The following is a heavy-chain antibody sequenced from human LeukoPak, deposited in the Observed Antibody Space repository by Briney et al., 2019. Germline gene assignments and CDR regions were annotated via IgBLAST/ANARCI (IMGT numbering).Heavy chain of an antibody. CDR1: GFTFSSYS. V-gene: IGHV3-21*01. Sequence: PGGSLRLSCAASGFTFSSYSVNWVRQAPGKGLEWVSSISSSSSYIYYADSVKGRFTISRDNAKNSLYLQMNSLRAEDTAVYYCARDLEHTTVTMKFDPWGQGTLVTVSS. CDR2: ISSSSSYI. D-gene: IGHD4-17*01. CDR3: ARDLEHTTVTMKFDP. J-gene: IGHJ5*02.